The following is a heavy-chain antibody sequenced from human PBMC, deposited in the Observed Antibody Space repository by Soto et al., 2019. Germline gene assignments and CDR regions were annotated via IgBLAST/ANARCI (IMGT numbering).Heavy chain of an antibody. CDR1: RYSFSSHA. Sequence: ASVKASCKASRYSFSSHAMTWVRQAPEQGLEWMGGIIPVFGTPSYAQKFQGRFTISADKSTNTSYLELRSLRSEDTAVYYCARGGALSTSWYWGDGLDSWGQGTQVTVSS. CDR3: ARGGALSTSWYWGDGLDS. D-gene: IGHD6-13*01. V-gene: IGHV1-69*06. CDR2: IIPVFGTP. J-gene: IGHJ4*02.